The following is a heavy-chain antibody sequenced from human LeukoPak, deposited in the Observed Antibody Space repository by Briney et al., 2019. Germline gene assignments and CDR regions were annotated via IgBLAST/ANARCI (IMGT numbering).Heavy chain of an antibody. V-gene: IGHV4-30-4*01. CDR3: ARESRSYCSSTSCYQNYYYGMDV. Sequence: PSQTLSLTCTVSGGSISSGDYYWSWIRQPPGKGLEWIGYIYYSGSTYYNPSLKSRVTISVDTSKNQFSLKLSSVTAADTAVYYCARESRSYCSSTSCYQNYYYGMDVWGQGTTVTVSS. J-gene: IGHJ6*02. D-gene: IGHD2-2*01. CDR2: IYYSGST. CDR1: GGSISSGDYY.